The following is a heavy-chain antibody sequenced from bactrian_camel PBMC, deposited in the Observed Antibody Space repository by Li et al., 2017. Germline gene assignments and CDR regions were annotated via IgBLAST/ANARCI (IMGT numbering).Heavy chain of an antibody. V-gene: IGHV3S40*01. J-gene: IGHJ4*01. Sequence: EVQLVESGGGLVQPGGSLRLSCAASGFTFSSSAMSWVRQVPGKGLEWVSGTTSGGSTYYADSVKGRFTISRDNAKNTVYLQLNDLRTEDTAMYYCSNGMDRDHWRTPGPGTQVTVS. CDR1: GFTFSSSA. D-gene: IGHD1*01. CDR2: TTSGGST.